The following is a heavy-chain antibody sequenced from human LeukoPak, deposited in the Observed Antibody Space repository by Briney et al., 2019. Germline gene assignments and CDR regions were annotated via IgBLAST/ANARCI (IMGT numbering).Heavy chain of an antibody. CDR3: AIRPMHYDSSGYTLVDY. CDR1: GFTFSSYA. Sequence: NPGGSLRLSCAAAGFTFSSYAMSWVRQAPGKGLEWVSAISVSGGSTYYADSVKGRFTISRDNSKNTLSLQMNSLSAEDTAVYYCAIRPMHYDSSGYTLVDYWGQGTLVTVSS. D-gene: IGHD3-22*01. J-gene: IGHJ4*02. V-gene: IGHV3-23*01. CDR2: ISVSGGST.